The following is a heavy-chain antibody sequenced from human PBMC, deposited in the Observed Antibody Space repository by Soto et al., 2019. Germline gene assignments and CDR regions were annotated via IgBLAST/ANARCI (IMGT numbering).Heavy chain of an antibody. CDR1: GGSISSGGYY. CDR3: ARMDNYGTGYYFDY. CDR2: IYYSGST. D-gene: IGHD4-17*01. V-gene: IGHV4-31*03. J-gene: IGHJ4*02. Sequence: QVQLQESGPGLVKPSQTLSLTCTVSGGSISSGGYYWSWIRQHPGNGLEWIGYIYYSGSTYHNPSLKSRVTISADTSKNQFSLKLSSVTAADTAVYYCARMDNYGTGYYFDYWGQGTLVTVSS.